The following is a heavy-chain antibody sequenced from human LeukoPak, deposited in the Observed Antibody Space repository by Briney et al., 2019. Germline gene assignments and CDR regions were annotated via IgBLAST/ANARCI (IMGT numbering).Heavy chain of an antibody. CDR2: INPNSGGT. J-gene: IGHJ5*02. CDR1: GYTFTGYY. CDR3: ARAKGSVLLWFGGGNWFDP. D-gene: IGHD3-10*01. V-gene: IGHV1-2*04. Sequence: GASVKVSCKASGYTFTGYYMHWVRQAPGQGLEWMGWINPNSGGTNYAQKFQGWVTMTRDTSISTAHMELSRLRSDDTAVYYCARAKGSVLLWFGGGNWFDPWGQGTLVTVSS.